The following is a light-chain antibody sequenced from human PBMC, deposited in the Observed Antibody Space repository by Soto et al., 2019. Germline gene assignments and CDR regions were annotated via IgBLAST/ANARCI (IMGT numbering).Light chain of an antibody. Sequence: DIQMTQSPSTLSASVGDRVTITCRASQSISSWLVWYQQKPGKATKLLIYMASKLESGVPSRFSGSGIGTEFTLTISSLQPDDFATYFCQQYDSYPRTFGQGTRLEIK. CDR2: MAS. CDR1: QSISSW. V-gene: IGKV1-5*03. J-gene: IGKJ5*01. CDR3: QQYDSYPRT.